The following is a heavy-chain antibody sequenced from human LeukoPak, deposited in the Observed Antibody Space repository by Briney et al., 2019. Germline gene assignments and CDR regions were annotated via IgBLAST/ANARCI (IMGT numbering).Heavy chain of an antibody. CDR3: ARGKRLRGTTNFDY. V-gene: IGHV3-21*01. J-gene: IGHJ4*02. D-gene: IGHD1-1*01. CDR1: GFTFSSYS. Sequence: PGGSLRLSCAASGFTFSSYSMNWVRQAPGKGLEWVSSISSSSSYIYYADSVKGRFTISRDNAKNSLYLQMNSLRAEDTAVYYCARGKRLRGTTNFDYWGQGTLVTVSS. CDR2: ISSSSSYI.